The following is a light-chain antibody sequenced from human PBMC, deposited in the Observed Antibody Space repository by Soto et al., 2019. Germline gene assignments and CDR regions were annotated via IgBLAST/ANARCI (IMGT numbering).Light chain of an antibody. V-gene: IGLV1-47*01. J-gene: IGLJ3*02. CDR2: RNN. Sequence: QSVLTQPPSASRTPGQRVTISCSGSSSNIGSNYVYWYQQLPGTAPKLLIYRNNQRPSGVPDRFSGSKSGTSASLAISGLRSEDEAEYYCAAWDDSPSGWVFGGGTKLTVL. CDR1: SSNIGSNY. CDR3: AAWDDSPSGWV.